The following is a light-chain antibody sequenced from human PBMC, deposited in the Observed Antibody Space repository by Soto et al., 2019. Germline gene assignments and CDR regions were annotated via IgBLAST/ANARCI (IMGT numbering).Light chain of an antibody. J-gene: IGKJ5*01. CDR2: GTS. CDR1: QSPRSTY. CDR3: QQYINWPPIT. Sequence: EIVLTQSPATLSLSPGERATLSCRASQSPRSTYLAWYQQKPGQAPRLLIYGTSTRATGIPARFSGSGSGTEFTLTISSLQSEDFAVYYCQQYINWPPITFGQGTRLEIK. V-gene: IGKV3-15*01.